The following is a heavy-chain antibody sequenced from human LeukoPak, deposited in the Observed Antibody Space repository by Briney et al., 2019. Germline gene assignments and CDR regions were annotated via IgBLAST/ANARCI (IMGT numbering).Heavy chain of an antibody. J-gene: IGHJ6*02. CDR2: INPSGGST. CDR3: ARAFPSVLPATAWVYYYYGMDV. CDR1: GYTFTSYY. Sequence: ASVKVSCKASGYTFTSYYMHWVRQAPGQGLEWMGIINPSGGSTSYAQKFQGRVTMTTDTSTSTDYMELRSLRSDDTAVYYCARAFPSVLPATAWVYYYYGMDVWGQGTTVTVSS. D-gene: IGHD2-2*01. V-gene: IGHV1-46*01.